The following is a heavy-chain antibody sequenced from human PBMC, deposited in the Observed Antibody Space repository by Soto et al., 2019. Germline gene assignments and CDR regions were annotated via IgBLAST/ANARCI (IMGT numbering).Heavy chain of an antibody. CDR2: ISSSSSTI. Sequence: GGSLRVSCAASGFTFSSYSMNWGRQAPGKGLEWVSYISSSSSTIYYADSVKGRFTISRDNAKNSLYLQMNSLRDEDTAVYYCAREPRYYYDSSGYLNWFDPWGQGTLVTVSS. V-gene: IGHV3-48*02. D-gene: IGHD3-22*01. CDR1: GFTFSSYS. CDR3: AREPRYYYDSSGYLNWFDP. J-gene: IGHJ5*02.